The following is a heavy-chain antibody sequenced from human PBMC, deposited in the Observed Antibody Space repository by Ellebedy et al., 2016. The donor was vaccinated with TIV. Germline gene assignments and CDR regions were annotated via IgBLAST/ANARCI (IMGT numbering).Heavy chain of an antibody. J-gene: IGHJ4*02. Sequence: GESLKISXAASGFTFSSYAMSWVRQAPGKGLEWVSAISGSGGSTYYADSVKGRFTISRDNSKNTLYLQMNSLRAEDTAVYYCAKDIFRGYRDYWGQGTLVTVSS. V-gene: IGHV3-23*01. CDR3: AKDIFRGYRDY. CDR1: GFTFSSYA. D-gene: IGHD3-22*01. CDR2: ISGSGGST.